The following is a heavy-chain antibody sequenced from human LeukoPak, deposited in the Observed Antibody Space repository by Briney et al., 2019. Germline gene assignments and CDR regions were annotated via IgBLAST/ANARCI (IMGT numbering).Heavy chain of an antibody. CDR1: GFTFSSYA. V-gene: IGHV3-23*01. Sequence: GGSLRLSCAASGFTFSSYAMSWVRQAPGKGLEWVSVISRGAGTTYYADSVKGRFTISRDNSKNTLYLQMNSLRAEDTAVYYCARDYYDSSGQLHAGAHAFDIWGQGTMVTVSS. D-gene: IGHD3-22*01. J-gene: IGHJ3*02. CDR3: ARDYYDSSGQLHAGAHAFDI. CDR2: ISRGAGTT.